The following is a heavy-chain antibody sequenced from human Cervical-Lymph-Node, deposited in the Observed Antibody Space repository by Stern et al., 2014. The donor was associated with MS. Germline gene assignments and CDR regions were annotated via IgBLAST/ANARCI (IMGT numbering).Heavy chain of an antibody. D-gene: IGHD5/OR15-5a*01. CDR3: AREIYETSLDY. Sequence: HVQLVESGGDLVTPGGSLRLSCTVSGFPFSDHYMHWIRQAPGKGLEWVAYISPGDGTTYYADCVKGRFAISRDNAKNSLFLQMSSLRGDDTAVYYGAREIYETSLDYWGRGTLVTVSS. V-gene: IGHV3-11*01. CDR2: ISPGDGTT. CDR1: GFPFSDHY. J-gene: IGHJ4*02.